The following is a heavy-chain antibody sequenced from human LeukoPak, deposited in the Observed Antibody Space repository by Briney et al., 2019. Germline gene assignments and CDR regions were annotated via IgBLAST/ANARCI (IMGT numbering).Heavy chain of an antibody. Sequence: GGSLRLSCAASGFTFSSYWMSWVRQASGKGLEWVANINQGGSDKYYVDSVKGRFTISRDNANNLLYLQMNSLRGEDTAVYYCTRDRSRAEDDWGQGTLVTVSS. CDR1: GFTFSSYW. J-gene: IGHJ4*02. CDR3: TRDRSRAEDD. V-gene: IGHV3-7*01. CDR2: INQGGSDK. D-gene: IGHD1-14*01.